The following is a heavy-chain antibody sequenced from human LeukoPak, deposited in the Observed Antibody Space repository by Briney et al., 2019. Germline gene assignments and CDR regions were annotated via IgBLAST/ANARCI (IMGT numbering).Heavy chain of an antibody. CDR1: GGSFSGYY. V-gene: IGHV4-34*01. CDR2: INHSGST. Sequence: SETLSLTCAVYGGSFSGYYWSWIRQPPGKGLEWIGEINHSGSTNYNPSLKSRVTISVDTSKNQFSLKLSSVTAADTAVYYCARAVGGRAYYYFDYWGQGTLVTVSS. J-gene: IGHJ4*02. CDR3: ARAVGGRAYYYFDY. D-gene: IGHD2-15*01.